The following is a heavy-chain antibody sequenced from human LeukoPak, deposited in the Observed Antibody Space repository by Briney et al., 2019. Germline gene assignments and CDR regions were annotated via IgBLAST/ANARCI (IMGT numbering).Heavy chain of an antibody. D-gene: IGHD1-14*01. CDR3: AKPARTDYADY. V-gene: IGHV3-23*01. Sequence: GGSLRLSCAASGFTLSNYAMNWLRQAPGKGLEWSSSINGSGDKTYYADSVKDRFTISRDNSKNTLYLQMNSLRAEDTAVYYCAKPARTDYADYWGQGTLVTVSS. CDR1: GFTLSNYA. CDR2: INGSGDKT. J-gene: IGHJ4*02.